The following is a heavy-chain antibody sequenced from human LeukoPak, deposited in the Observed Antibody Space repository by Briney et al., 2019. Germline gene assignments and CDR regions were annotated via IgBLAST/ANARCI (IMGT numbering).Heavy chain of an antibody. CDR3: ARVNIATDTDAFDI. V-gene: IGHV3-66*02. CDR2: IYSGGST. Sequence: GGSLRLPCAASGFTVSSNYMSWVRQVPGKGLEWVSVIYSGGSTYYADSVKGRFTISRDNSQNTLYLQMNSLRAEDTAVYYCARVNIATDTDAFDIWGQGTMVTVSS. J-gene: IGHJ3*02. CDR1: GFTVSSNY. D-gene: IGHD2/OR15-2a*01.